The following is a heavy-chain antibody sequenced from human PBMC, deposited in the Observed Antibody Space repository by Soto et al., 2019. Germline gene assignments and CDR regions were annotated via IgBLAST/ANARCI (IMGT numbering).Heavy chain of an antibody. V-gene: IGHV3-9*01. D-gene: IGHD2-21*01. Sequence: GGSLRLSCAASGFTFDDYAMHWVRQAPGKGLEWVSGISWNSGSIGYADSVKGRFTISRDNAKNSLYLQMNSLRAEDTALYYCAKSPRGGDCFDYWGQGTLVTVSS. CDR1: GFTFDDYA. CDR3: AKSPRGGDCFDY. CDR2: ISWNSGSI. J-gene: IGHJ4*02.